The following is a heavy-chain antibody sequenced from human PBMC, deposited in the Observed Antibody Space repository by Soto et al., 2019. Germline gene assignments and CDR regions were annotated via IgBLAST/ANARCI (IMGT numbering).Heavy chain of an antibody. CDR2: ISAYNGNT. V-gene: IGHV1-18*01. Sequence: ASVKVSCKASGYTFTSYGISWVRQAPGQGLEWMGWISAYNGNTNYAQKLQGRVTMTTDTSTSTAYMELRSLRSDDTAVYYCARGLVDVLAEGWFDPWGQGTLVIVSS. D-gene: IGHD3-10*01. CDR1: GYTFTSYG. CDR3: ARGLVDVLAEGWFDP. J-gene: IGHJ5*02.